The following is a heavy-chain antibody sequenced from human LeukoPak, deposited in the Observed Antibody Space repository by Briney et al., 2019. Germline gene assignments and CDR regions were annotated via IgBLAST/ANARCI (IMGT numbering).Heavy chain of an antibody. Sequence: ASVKVSCKASGYTFXGYXMHWVRXAPGQGLEWMGWINPNSGGTNYAQKFQGRVTMTRDTSISTAYMELSRLKSDDTAVYLCARDYGTTAVPYFDYWGQGSLVTVSS. CDR2: INPNSGGT. J-gene: IGHJ4*02. D-gene: IGHD1-1*01. CDR3: ARDYGTTAVPYFDY. V-gene: IGHV1-2*02. CDR1: GYTFXGYX.